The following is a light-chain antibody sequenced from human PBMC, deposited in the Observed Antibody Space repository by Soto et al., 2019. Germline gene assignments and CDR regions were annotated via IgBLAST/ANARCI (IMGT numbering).Light chain of an antibody. CDR2: GAS. Sequence: EIVITQSPVTLSVSPGGRASLSCRASHSISDTLAWYQQKPGQAPRLLIHGASTRAPGFPARFSGSGSGTDFTLTISSLQSEDFAVYYCQQYNNWPWTFGQGTKVDIK. CDR1: HSISDT. V-gene: IGKV3-15*01. CDR3: QQYNNWPWT. J-gene: IGKJ1*01.